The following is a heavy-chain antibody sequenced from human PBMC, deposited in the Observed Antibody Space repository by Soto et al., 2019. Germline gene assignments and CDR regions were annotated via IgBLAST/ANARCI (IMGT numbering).Heavy chain of an antibody. CDR3: ARGAPLLRYFDWFPRNWFDP. D-gene: IGHD3-9*01. J-gene: IGHJ5*02. V-gene: IGHV4-59*01. CDR2: IYYSGST. Sequence: PSETLSLTCTVSGGSISSYYWSWIRQPPGKXLEWIGYIYYSGSTNYNPSLKSRVTISVDTSKNQFSLKLSSVTAADTAVYYCARGAPLLRYFDWFPRNWFDPWGQGALVTVSS. CDR1: GGSISSYY.